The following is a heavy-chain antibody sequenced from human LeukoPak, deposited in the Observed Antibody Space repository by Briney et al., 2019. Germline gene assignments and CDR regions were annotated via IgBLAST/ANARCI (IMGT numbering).Heavy chain of an antibody. D-gene: IGHD6-19*01. Sequence: PGGSLRLSCAASGFTFSSYAVHWVRQAPGKGLEWVSSISSSSSYIYYADSVKGRFTISRDNAKNSLYLQMNSLRAEDTAVYYCARVAVAGTHAPAHDYWGQGTLVTVSS. CDR2: ISSSSSYI. CDR3: ARVAVAGTHAPAHDY. V-gene: IGHV3-21*01. J-gene: IGHJ4*02. CDR1: GFTFSSYA.